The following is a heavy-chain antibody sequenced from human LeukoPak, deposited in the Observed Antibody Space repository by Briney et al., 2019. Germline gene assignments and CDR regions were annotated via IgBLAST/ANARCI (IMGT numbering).Heavy chain of an antibody. D-gene: IGHD3-3*01. CDR3: ARRGGGPLDFWSGYFDY. CDR2: IYTSGGT. CDR1: GGSISSGSYY. J-gene: IGHJ4*02. V-gene: IGHV4-61*02. Sequence: SESLSLTCTVSGGSISSGSYYWSWIRQPAGKGLEWIGRIYTSGGTNYNPSLKSRVTISVDTSKNQFSLKLSSVTAADTAVYYCARRGGGPLDFWSGYFDYWGQGTLVTVSS.